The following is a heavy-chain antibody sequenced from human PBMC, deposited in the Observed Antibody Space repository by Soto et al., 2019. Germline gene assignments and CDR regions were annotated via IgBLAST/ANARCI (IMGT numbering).Heavy chain of an antibody. J-gene: IGHJ1*01. CDR3: ARVPHYGDYDEYSQH. CDR2: IYYSGST. CDR1: GGSSSSSSDY. V-gene: IGHV4-39*07. D-gene: IGHD4-17*01. Sequence: SETLSLTCTVAGGSSSSSSDYWGWIRQPPGKGLEWIGSIYYSGSTNYNPSLKSRVTISVDTSKNQFSLKLSSVTAADTAVYYCARVPHYGDYDEYSQHWGQGTLVTVSS.